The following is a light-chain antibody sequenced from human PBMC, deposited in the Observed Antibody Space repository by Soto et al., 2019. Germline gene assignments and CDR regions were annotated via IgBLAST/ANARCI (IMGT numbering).Light chain of an antibody. CDR1: QSINSF. V-gene: IGKV1-39*01. Sequence: DIQMNQSPSTLSASVGDRVTFPCRASQSINSFLSWFQQKPGKAPKLLIYGASFLQTGVPSRFSGSESGTDFTLTISSLQPEDSATYYCQQTYNTLTWTFGQGTKVDIK. CDR3: QQTYNTLTWT. CDR2: GAS. J-gene: IGKJ1*01.